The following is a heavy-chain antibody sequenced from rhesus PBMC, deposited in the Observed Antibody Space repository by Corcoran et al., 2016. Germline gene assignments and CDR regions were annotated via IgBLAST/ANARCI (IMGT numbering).Heavy chain of an antibody. CDR3: TSGYSGSWNSLP. D-gene: IGHD6-25*01. CDR1: GFTFSSYE. Sequence: DVQLVESGGGLVKPGGSLRLSCVASGFTFSSYEMHWVRQAPGKGLEGVSVISESGGTIYYADSVKGRCTISRDNAKSSLFLHMNSLRAEDTAVYYCTSGYSGSWNSLPWGQGVLVTVSS. CDR2: ISESGGTI. J-gene: IGHJ4*01. V-gene: IGHV3-100*02.